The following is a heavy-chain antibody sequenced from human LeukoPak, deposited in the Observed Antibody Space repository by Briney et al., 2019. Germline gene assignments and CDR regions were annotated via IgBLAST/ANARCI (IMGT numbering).Heavy chain of an antibody. CDR2: IYYSGST. V-gene: IGHV4-59*08. J-gene: IGHJ3*02. CDR1: GGSISSYY. CDR3: ARLGYSSGWHAFDI. D-gene: IGHD6-19*01. Sequence: SETLSLTCTVSGGSISSYYWSWIRQPPGKGLEWIGYIYYSGSTNYNPSLKSRVTISVDTSKNQFSLKLSSVTAADTAVYYCARLGYSSGWHAFDIWGQETMVTVSS.